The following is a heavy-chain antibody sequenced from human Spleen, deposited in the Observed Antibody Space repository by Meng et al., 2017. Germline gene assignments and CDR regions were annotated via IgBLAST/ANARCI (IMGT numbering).Heavy chain of an antibody. D-gene: IGHD3-10*01. V-gene: IGHV3-48*03. Sequence: GSLRLSCAASGFTFSSYEMNWVRQAPGKGLEWVSYISSGDSTIYYADSVKGRFTISRDNAKNSLYLQLNSLRAEDTAVYYCARRGYYFYYALDVWGQGTTVTVSS. CDR3: ARRGYYFYYALDV. CDR2: ISSGDSTI. J-gene: IGHJ6*02. CDR1: GFTFSSYE.